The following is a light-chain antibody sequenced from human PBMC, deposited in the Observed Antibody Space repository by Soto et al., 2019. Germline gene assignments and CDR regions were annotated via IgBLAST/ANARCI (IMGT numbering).Light chain of an antibody. V-gene: IGLV2-14*01. Sequence: QSALTQPASVSGSPGQSITISCTGTSSDVDVYNYVSWYQHHPGKAPKVVIYEVSNRPSGVSNRFSASKSGNTASLTISGLQAEDEADYYCASYTAINTWVFGGGIKVTVL. CDR2: EVS. J-gene: IGLJ3*02. CDR3: ASYTAINTWV. CDR1: SSDVDVYNY.